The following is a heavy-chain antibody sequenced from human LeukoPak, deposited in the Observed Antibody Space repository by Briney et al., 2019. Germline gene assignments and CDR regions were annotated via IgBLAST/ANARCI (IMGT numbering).Heavy chain of an antibody. CDR2: ISYDGSNK. CDR1: GFTFSSYA. D-gene: IGHD6-13*01. V-gene: IGHV3-30*04. Sequence: GGSLRLSCAASGFTFSSYAMNWVRQAPGKGLEWVAVISYDGSNKYYADSVKGRFTISRDNSKNTLYLQMNSLTAEDTAVCYCASIAAAGSSFDYWGQGTLVTVSS. J-gene: IGHJ4*02. CDR3: ASIAAAGSSFDY.